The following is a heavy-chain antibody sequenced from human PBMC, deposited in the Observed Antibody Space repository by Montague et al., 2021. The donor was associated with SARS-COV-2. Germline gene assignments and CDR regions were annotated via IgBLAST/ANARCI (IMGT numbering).Heavy chain of an antibody. J-gene: IGHJ5*02. CDR2: ISYDGSNK. D-gene: IGHD3-10*01. Sequence: SLRPSCAASGFTFSSYAMHWVRQAPGKGLEWVAVISYDGSNKYYADSVKGRFTISRDNSKNTLYLQMNSLRAEDTAVYYCARDSRNPELLWFGELFYNWFDPWGQGTLVTVSS. CDR1: GFTFSSYA. V-gene: IGHV3-30-3*01. CDR3: ARDSRNPELLWFGELFYNWFDP.